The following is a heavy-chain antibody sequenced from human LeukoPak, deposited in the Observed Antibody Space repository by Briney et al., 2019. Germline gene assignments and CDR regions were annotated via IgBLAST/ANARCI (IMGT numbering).Heavy chain of an antibody. CDR3: ARAKPKNMVRGLIMRRESRYYFDY. Sequence: PGGSLRLSCATSGFTFKSYAMNWVRQSPGKGLEWVSSISGDSTDIYYADSLMGRSTISRDNAKNSLYLQINSLRAEDTAVYYCARAKPKNMVRGLIMRRESRYYFDYWGQGTLVTVSS. J-gene: IGHJ4*02. D-gene: IGHD3-10*01. CDR1: GFTFKSYA. V-gene: IGHV3-21*04. CDR2: ISGDSTDI.